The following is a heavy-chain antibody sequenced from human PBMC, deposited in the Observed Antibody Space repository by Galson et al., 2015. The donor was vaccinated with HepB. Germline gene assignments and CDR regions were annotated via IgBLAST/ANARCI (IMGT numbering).Heavy chain of an antibody. CDR1: GGILSSYV. CDR2: IIPIFGTA. V-gene: IGHV1-69*13. D-gene: IGHD1-1*01. Sequence: SVKVSCKASGGILSSYVISWVRQAPGQGLEWMGEIIPIFGTANYAQKFQGRVTFIADESTSTAYMELSSLRSEDTAVYYCARGRNEHPGPSDAFDVWGQGTMVTVSS. J-gene: IGHJ3*01. CDR3: ARGRNEHPGPSDAFDV.